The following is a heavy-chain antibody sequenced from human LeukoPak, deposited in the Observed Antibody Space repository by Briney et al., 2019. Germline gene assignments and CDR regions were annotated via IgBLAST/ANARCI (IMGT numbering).Heavy chain of an antibody. CDR3: AKVRKQWLVLGLRPLLGMDV. CDR2: ISGSGGST. Sequence: PGGSLRLSCAASGFTFSSYAMSWVRQAPGKGLEWVSAISGSGGSTYYADSVKGRFTISRDNSKNTLYLQMNSLRAEDTAVYYCAKVRKQWLVLGLRPLLGMDVWGQGTTVTVSS. V-gene: IGHV3-23*01. J-gene: IGHJ6*02. CDR1: GFTFSSYA. D-gene: IGHD6-19*01.